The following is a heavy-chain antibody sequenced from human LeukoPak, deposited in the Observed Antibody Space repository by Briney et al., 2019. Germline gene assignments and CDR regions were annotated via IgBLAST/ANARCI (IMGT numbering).Heavy chain of an antibody. CDR3: ARARGLFGEYYFDY. D-gene: IGHD3-16*01. CDR1: GFTFSSDW. V-gene: IGHV3-30-3*01. J-gene: IGHJ4*02. CDR2: ISYDGSNK. Sequence: GGSLRLSCAGSGFTFSSDWMHWVRQAPGKGLEWVAVISYDGSNKYYADSVKGRFTISRDNSKNTLYLQMNSLRAEDTAVYYCARARGLFGEYYFDYWGQGTLVTVSS.